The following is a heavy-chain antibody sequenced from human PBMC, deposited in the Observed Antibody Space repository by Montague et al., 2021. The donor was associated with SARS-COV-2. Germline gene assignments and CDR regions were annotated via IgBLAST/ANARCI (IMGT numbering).Heavy chain of an antibody. CDR2: IYFSGST. V-gene: IGHV4-39*07. D-gene: IGHD6-13*01. Sequence: SETLSLTCNVSGGSISRTSYYWGWIRQSPGKGLEWIGSIYFSGSTYYNPSLKSRVTISVDTSKNQFSLKLRSVTAADTAVYYCARDGHQQLVRLSGMDVWGLGTTVTVSS. J-gene: IGHJ6*02. CDR3: ARDGHQQLVRLSGMDV. CDR1: GGSISRTSYY.